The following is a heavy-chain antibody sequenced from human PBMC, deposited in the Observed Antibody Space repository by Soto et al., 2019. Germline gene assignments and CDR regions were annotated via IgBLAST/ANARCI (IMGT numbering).Heavy chain of an antibody. Sequence: SETLSLTCTVSGGSISSYYWSWIRQPPGKGLEWIGYIYYSGSTNYNPSLKSRVTISVDTSKNQFSLKLSSVTAADTAVYYCARGLYSYGPFDYWGQETLVTVSS. CDR1: GGSISSYY. J-gene: IGHJ4*02. CDR2: IYYSGST. D-gene: IGHD5-18*01. V-gene: IGHV4-59*01. CDR3: ARGLYSYGPFDY.